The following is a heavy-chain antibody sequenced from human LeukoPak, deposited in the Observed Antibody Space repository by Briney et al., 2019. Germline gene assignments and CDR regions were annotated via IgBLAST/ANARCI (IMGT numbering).Heavy chain of an antibody. V-gene: IGHV3-48*04. CDR2: ISSSSSTI. J-gene: IGHJ4*02. CDR1: GFTFSSYS. D-gene: IGHD5-12*01. Sequence: GGSLRLSCAASGFTFSSYSMNWVRQAPGKGLEWVSYISSSSSTIYYADSVKGRFTISRDNAKNSLYLQMNSLRAEDTAVYYCAREGGYGAFDYWGQGTLVTVSS. CDR3: AREGGYGAFDY.